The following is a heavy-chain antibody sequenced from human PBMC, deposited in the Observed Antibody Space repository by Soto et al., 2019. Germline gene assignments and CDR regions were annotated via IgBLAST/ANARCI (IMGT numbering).Heavy chain of an antibody. CDR3: AKLGAYVGATTEVKGYYFDY. CDR1: GFTFSSYA. D-gene: IGHD1-26*01. J-gene: IGHJ4*02. V-gene: IGHV3-23*01. CDR2: ISGSGGST. Sequence: GSLRLSCAASGFTFSSYAMSWVRQAPGKGLEWVSSISGSGGSTYYADSVKGRFTISRDNSKNTLYLQTNSLRAEDTAVYYCAKLGAYVGATTEVKGYYFDYWGQGTLVTVSS.